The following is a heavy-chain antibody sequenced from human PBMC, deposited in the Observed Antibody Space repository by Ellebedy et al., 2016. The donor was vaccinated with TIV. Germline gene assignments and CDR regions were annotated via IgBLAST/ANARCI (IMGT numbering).Heavy chain of an antibody. J-gene: IGHJ4*02. CDR2: ISYTGST. CDR1: GDSVSSDRYY. Sequence: SETLSLXXTVSGDSVSSDRYYWGWIRQAPGKGLEWIGNISYTGSTYYTPSLKSRLTISIDTSKNHFSLRLTSVTAADTAVYFCSRHDDSGSYYTAFDYWGQGTLVTVSS. V-gene: IGHV4-39*01. CDR3: SRHDDSGSYYTAFDY. D-gene: IGHD3-10*01.